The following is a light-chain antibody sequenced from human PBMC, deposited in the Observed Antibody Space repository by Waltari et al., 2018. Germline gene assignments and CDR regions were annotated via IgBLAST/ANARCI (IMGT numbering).Light chain of an antibody. Sequence: ETVMTQSPANLSVSPEERVSLSCRASQSVSSNLAWYQQKPGQPPRLLINDSSTRATGVPARFSGSGSGTEFTLTISSLQSDDFAVYYCQQYNNWPPGTFGQGTKVEV. V-gene: IGKV3-15*01. J-gene: IGKJ1*01. CDR3: QQYNNWPPGT. CDR2: DSS. CDR1: QSVSSN.